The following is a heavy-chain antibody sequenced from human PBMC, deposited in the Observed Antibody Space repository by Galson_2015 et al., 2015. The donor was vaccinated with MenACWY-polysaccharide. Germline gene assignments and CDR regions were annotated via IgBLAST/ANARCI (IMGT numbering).Heavy chain of an antibody. CDR3: ARVAGRDPFDY. CDR1: GDSVSSHSAA. Sequence: CAISGDSVSSHSAAWSWIRQSPSRGLEWLGRTYYRSKWYNDYAVSVKSRITINPVTSKNQFSLQLNSVTPEDTAVYYCARVAGRDPFDYWGQGTLVTVSS. J-gene: IGHJ4*02. D-gene: IGHD6-19*01. CDR2: TYYRSKWYN. V-gene: IGHV6-1*01.